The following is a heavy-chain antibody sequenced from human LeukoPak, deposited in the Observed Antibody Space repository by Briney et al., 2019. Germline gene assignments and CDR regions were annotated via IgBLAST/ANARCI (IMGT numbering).Heavy chain of an antibody. CDR1: GYTFTGYF. V-gene: IGHV1-2*02. CDR2: IDPPSGAT. Sequence: GASVKVSCKASGYTFTGYFIHWLRQASGQGLEWMGWIDPPSGATNSAQKFQDRVTMTRDRSIGTAYMEMRGLNSDDTAVYYCARSGFSTGFYLDFWGQGTLVPVSS. J-gene: IGHJ4*02. CDR3: ARSGFSTGFYLDF. D-gene: IGHD6-19*01.